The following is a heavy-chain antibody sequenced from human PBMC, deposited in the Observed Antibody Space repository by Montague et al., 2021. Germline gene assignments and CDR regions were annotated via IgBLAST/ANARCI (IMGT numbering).Heavy chain of an antibody. D-gene: IGHD1-26*01. J-gene: IGHJ4*02. V-gene: IGHV3-33*01. CDR2: VGHDGNYE. Sequence: SRRLSCAASGFSFNVYGMHWVRQAPGKGLEWVTVVGHDGNYEKYADSVRGRFIVSRDNSRTTLYLQLNSLRAEDTAVYYCARDFRVGTYFDYLGQGTPVTVSS. CDR1: GFSFNVYG. CDR3: ARDFRVGTYFDY.